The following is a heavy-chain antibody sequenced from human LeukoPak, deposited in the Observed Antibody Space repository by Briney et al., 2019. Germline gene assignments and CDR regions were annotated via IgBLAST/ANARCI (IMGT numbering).Heavy chain of an antibody. CDR1: GFTFGDYA. Sequence: GGSLRLSCTASGFTFGDYAMSWFRQAPGKGLEWVGFIRSKAYGGTTEYAASVKGRFTISRDDSKSIAYLQMNSLKTEDTAVYYCARDFRDSSSWYGNDAFDIWGQGTMVTVSS. CDR2: IRSKAYGGTT. D-gene: IGHD6-13*01. V-gene: IGHV3-49*03. CDR3: ARDFRDSSSWYGNDAFDI. J-gene: IGHJ3*02.